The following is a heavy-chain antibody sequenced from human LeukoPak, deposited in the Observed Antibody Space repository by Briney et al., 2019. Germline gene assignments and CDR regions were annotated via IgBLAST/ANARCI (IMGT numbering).Heavy chain of an antibody. V-gene: IGHV3-23*01. Sequence: QAGGSLRLSCAASGFTFSSYSSYAMSWVRQAPGKGLEWVSSISGSGADTYYADSVKGRFTISRDNSKNTVYLQMNSLRAEDTAVYYCANSPLAARPRLDYWGQGTLVTVSS. D-gene: IGHD6-6*01. J-gene: IGHJ4*02. CDR3: ANSPLAARPRLDY. CDR2: ISGSGADT. CDR1: GFTFSSYSSYA.